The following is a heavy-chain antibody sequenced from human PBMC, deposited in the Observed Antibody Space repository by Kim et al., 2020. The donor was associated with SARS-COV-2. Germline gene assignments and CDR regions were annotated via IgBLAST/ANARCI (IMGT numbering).Heavy chain of an antibody. V-gene: IGHV4-39*07. CDR3: ARSQNYDILTGHFDY. Sequence: PDLKSRVTISVDTSKNQFSLKLSSVTAADTAVYYCARSQNYDILTGHFDYWGQGTLVTVSS. D-gene: IGHD3-9*01. J-gene: IGHJ4*02.